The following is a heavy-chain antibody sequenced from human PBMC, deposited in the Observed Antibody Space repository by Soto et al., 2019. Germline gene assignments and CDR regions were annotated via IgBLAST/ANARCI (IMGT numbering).Heavy chain of an antibody. CDR2: MYHSGST. CDR3: ARVPDY. D-gene: IGHD2-2*01. CDR1: GGSIRSGGYS. Sequence: QLQLQESGSGLVKPSQNLSLTCAVSGGSIRSGGYSWSWTRQPPGKGLEWIGYMYHSGSTYYNPSLKSRLTISLDRAKNQFSLKLSSVTAADTAVYYCARVPDYWGQGILVTVSS. J-gene: IGHJ4*02. V-gene: IGHV4-30-2*01.